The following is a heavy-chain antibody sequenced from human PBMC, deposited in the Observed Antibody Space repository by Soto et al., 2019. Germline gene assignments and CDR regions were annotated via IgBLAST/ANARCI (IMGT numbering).Heavy chain of an antibody. Sequence: VQLVQSGAEVKKPGASVKVSCRTSGYSFPGYYIHWLRQAPGQGLQWMGWFNPNSGGANSAQTFQGRVTMTRDSSLSTVDMELSTLTSDATAVYYCARASAAATSWLVYWGQGTLVTVSS. CDR1: GYSFPGYY. J-gene: IGHJ4*02. CDR3: ARASAAATSWLVY. D-gene: IGHD2-15*01. CDR2: FNPNSGGA. V-gene: IGHV1-2*02.